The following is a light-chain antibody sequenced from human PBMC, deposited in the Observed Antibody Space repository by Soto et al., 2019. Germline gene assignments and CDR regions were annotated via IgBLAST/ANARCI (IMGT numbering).Light chain of an antibody. CDR1: QSVSSNY. CDR3: QYYGRAPRT. J-gene: IGKJ2*01. CDR2: GES. Sequence: EIVLTQSPGTLSLSPGERVTLYCRASQSVSSNYLAWYQQKPGQAPRLLIYGESSRATDIPDRFSGSGSGTDFTLTISRLEPEDAAVYYCQYYGRAPRTFGQGTKLQIK. V-gene: IGKV3-20*01.